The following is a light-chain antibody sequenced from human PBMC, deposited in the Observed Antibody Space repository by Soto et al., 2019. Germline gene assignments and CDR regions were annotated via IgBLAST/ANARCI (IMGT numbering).Light chain of an antibody. V-gene: IGKV1-5*01. CDR1: QSIRSW. CDR2: DAS. Sequence: DIPMTQSPSTLSASVGDRVPMTCRASQSIRSWLAWYQQKPGKAPKLLIYDASSLESGVPSRFSGRRSGTEFTLTISSLQPDDVGTYYCQQYESYSPLTFGGGTKVEIK. CDR3: QQYESYSPLT. J-gene: IGKJ4*01.